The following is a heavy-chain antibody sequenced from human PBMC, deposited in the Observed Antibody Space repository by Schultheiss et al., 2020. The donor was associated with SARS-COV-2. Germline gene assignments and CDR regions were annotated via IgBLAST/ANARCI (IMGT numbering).Heavy chain of an antibody. D-gene: IGHD6-19*01. CDR2: VSRNS. Sequence: SETLSLTCTVSGGSISSSSYYWGWIRQPPGKGLEWIGFVSRNSYYNSALKSRVTISVDTSKNQFSLKLNSVTAADTAVYYCARDFTARGSGGSFHCWGQGTLVTVSS. CDR1: GGSISSSSYY. CDR3: ARDFTARGSGGSFHC. J-gene: IGHJ4*02. V-gene: IGHV4-39*02.